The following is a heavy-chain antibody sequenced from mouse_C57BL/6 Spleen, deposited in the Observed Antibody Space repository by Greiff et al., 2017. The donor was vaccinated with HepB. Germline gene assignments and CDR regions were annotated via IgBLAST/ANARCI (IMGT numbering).Heavy chain of an antibody. Sequence: QLQQPGAQLVKPGASVKMSCKASGYTFTSYWITWVKQRPGQGLEWIGDIYPGSGSTNYNEKFKSKATLTVDTSSSTAYMQLSSLTSEDSAVYYCARDSSGYLWFAYWGRGTLVTVSA. CDR3: ARDSSGYLWFAY. D-gene: IGHD3-2*02. CDR1: GYTFTSYW. J-gene: IGHJ3*01. CDR2: IYPGSGST. V-gene: IGHV1-55*01.